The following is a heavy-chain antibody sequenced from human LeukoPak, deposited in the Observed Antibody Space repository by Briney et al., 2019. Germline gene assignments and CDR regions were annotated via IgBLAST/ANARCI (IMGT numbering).Heavy chain of an antibody. CDR3: ARGSGSQSFDY. V-gene: IGHV4-39*02. Sequence: SETLSLTCTVSGASISGSGYYWGWIRQPPGKGLEWIGSIYSSGSTYYNASLQSRVTISIETSKNQISLRLNSVTAADTAVYYCARGSGSQSFDYWGQGTLVTVSS. D-gene: IGHD3-22*01. J-gene: IGHJ4*02. CDR2: IYSSGST. CDR1: GASISGSGYY.